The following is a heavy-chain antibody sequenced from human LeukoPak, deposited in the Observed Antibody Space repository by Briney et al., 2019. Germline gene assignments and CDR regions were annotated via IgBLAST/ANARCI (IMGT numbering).Heavy chain of an antibody. V-gene: IGHV3-30-3*02. J-gene: IGHJ4*02. D-gene: IGHD3-9*01. CDR2: ISYDGSNK. Sequence: GGSLRLSCAASGFTFSSYAMHWVRQAPGKGLEWVAVISYDGSNKYYADSVKGRFTISRDNSKNTLYLQMNSLRAEDTAVYYCAKSPPYYDILRYFDYWGQGTLVTVSS. CDR3: AKSPPYYDILRYFDY. CDR1: GFTFSSYA.